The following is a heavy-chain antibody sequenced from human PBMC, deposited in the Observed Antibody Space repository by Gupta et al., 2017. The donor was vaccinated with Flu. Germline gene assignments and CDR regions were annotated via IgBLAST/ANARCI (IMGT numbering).Heavy chain of an antibody. CDR2: ISSSSSYS. Sequence: NMNWGRQAPGKGLEWVSSISSSSSYSYYADSGKGRFTVSRDNAKNSLYLHRNSVRVEDAAVYYCVRDWSTTGQRGNYFDYWGQGTLVTVSS. V-gene: IGHV3-21*01. J-gene: IGHJ4*02. CDR1: N. CDR3: VRDWSTTGQRGNYFDY. D-gene: IGHD6-25*01.